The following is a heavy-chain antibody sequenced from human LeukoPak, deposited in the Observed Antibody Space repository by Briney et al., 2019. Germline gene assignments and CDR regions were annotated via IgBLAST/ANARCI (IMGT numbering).Heavy chain of an antibody. CDR2: INHSGSS. CDR3: ARVGDLFGAHRVRGLPPDYYYMDV. V-gene: IGHV4-34*01. Sequence: PSETQSLTCALSGGSITDYFYNWVRQPPGKGLEWIGEINHSGSSTYNPSLKSRVIISVDTSKNQFSLKLTSVTAADTAVYYCARVGDLFGAHRVRGLPPDYYYMDVWGKGTMVTVSS. D-gene: IGHD3-10*01. J-gene: IGHJ6*03. CDR1: GGSITDYF.